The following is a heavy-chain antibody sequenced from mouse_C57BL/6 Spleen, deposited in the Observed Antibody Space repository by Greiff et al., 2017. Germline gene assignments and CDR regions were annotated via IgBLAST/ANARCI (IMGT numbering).Heavy chain of an antibody. Sequence: EVKLVESGGGLVKPGGSLKLSCAASGFTFSDYGMHWVRQAPEKGLEWVAYISSGSSTIYYADTVKGRFTLSRDNAKNTLFLQMTSLRSEDTAMYYCARLDYGSTHWYFDVWGTGTTVTVSS. CDR3: ARLDYGSTHWYFDV. D-gene: IGHD1-1*01. V-gene: IGHV5-17*01. CDR1: GFTFSDYG. J-gene: IGHJ1*03. CDR2: ISSGSSTI.